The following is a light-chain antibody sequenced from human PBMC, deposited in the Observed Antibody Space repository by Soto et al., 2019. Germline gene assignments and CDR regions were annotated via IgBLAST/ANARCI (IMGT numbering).Light chain of an antibody. Sequence: DIQMTQFPSTLSASVGDLVTITCRASQNIQSFLAWYQQKPGKAPKLLIYLASRLEGGVPSRFSGSGSGTEFTLTINSLQPDDFAIYFCQQYNSHSYYSFGQGTKLEVK. CDR3: QQYNSHSYYS. V-gene: IGKV1-5*03. CDR1: QNIQSF. CDR2: LAS. J-gene: IGKJ2*03.